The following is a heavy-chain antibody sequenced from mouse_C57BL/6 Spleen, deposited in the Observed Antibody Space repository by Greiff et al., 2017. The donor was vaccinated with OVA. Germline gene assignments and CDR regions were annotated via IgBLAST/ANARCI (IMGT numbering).Heavy chain of an antibody. Sequence: QVQLQQPGAELVRPGSSVKLSCKASGYTFTSYWMDWVKQRPGQGLEWIGNIYPSDSETHYNQKFKDKATLTVDKSSSTAYMQLSSLTSEDSAVYYCARGYYSKYVLYYCAMDYWGQGTSVTVSS. CDR1: GYTFTSYW. V-gene: IGHV1-61*01. J-gene: IGHJ4*01. D-gene: IGHD2-5*01. CDR3: ARGYYSKYVLYYCAMDY. CDR2: IYPSDSET.